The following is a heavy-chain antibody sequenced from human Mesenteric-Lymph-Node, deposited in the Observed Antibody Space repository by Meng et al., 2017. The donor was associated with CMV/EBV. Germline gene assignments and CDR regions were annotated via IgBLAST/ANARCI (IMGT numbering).Heavy chain of an antibody. Sequence: SVKVSCKASGGTFSSYAISWVRQAPGQGLEWMGGIIPILGIANYAQKFQGRVTITADKSTSTAYMELSSLRSEDTAVYYCARGRGGYSGYDNYYYGMDVWGQGTTVTVSS. D-gene: IGHD5-12*01. J-gene: IGHJ6*02. CDR3: ARGRGGYSGYDNYYYGMDV. CDR1: GGTFSSYA. CDR2: IIPILGIA. V-gene: IGHV1-69*10.